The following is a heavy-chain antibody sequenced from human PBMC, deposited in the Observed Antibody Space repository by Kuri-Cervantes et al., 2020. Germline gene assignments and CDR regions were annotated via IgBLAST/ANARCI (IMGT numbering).Heavy chain of an antibody. D-gene: IGHD2-2*01. Sequence: GESLKISCAASGVTRSNYAMSWVRQATGKGLEWVSAIGTTVDTSYPDSVKGRFIISRENAKNSLYLQTNSLRAGDTTIYYCARGGGRVSPSAIGYAFDLWGQGTLVTVSS. CDR1: GVTRSNYA. CDR3: ARGGGRVSPSAIGYAFDL. V-gene: IGHV3-13*01. J-gene: IGHJ4*02. CDR2: IGTTVDT.